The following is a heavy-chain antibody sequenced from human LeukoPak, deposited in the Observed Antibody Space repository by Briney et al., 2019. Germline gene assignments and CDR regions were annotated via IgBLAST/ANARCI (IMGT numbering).Heavy chain of an antibody. CDR1: GGSFSGYY. CDR2: IYYSGST. Sequence: SETLSLTCAVYGGSFSGYYWSWIRQPPGKGLEWIGYIYYSGSTNYNPSLKSRVTISVDTSKNQFSLKLSSVTAADTAVYYCARSGYSSSWTPANFDYWGQGTLVTVSS. J-gene: IGHJ4*02. D-gene: IGHD6-13*01. CDR3: ARSGYSSSWTPANFDY. V-gene: IGHV4-59*01.